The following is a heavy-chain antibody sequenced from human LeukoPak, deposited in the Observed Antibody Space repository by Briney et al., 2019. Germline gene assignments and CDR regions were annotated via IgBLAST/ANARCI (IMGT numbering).Heavy chain of an antibody. V-gene: IGHV6-1*01. D-gene: IGHD2-21*02. CDR1: GDSVSSNRAI. CDR3: ARAGAGSAAFLFDS. Sequence: SQTLSLTCAISGDSVSSNRAIGHWIRQSPSGGLEWLGRTYYRSKWYDDCAVFVKGRITINPDTSQNQFSLHLNSVTPEDTAVYYCARAGAGSAAFLFDSWGQGTLVTVSS. CDR2: TYYRSKWYD. J-gene: IGHJ4*02.